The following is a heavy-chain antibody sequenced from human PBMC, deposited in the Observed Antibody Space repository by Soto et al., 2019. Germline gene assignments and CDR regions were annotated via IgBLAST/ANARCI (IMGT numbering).Heavy chain of an antibody. D-gene: IGHD1-26*01. V-gene: IGHV3-15*01. CDR3: THIGRLPPNDAFGT. CDR1: GIDFTYAW. CDR2: IKSKASGGSI. J-gene: IGHJ3*02. Sequence: EVQLVESGGGLVNPGGSLRLSCEVSGIDFTYAWMTWVRQAPGRGLECIGRIKSKASGGSIDYAAPVKGRFTISRVDSRSVLYLRMSSLRSEDTGVYSCTHIGRLPPNDAFGTWGRGTVVGVSS.